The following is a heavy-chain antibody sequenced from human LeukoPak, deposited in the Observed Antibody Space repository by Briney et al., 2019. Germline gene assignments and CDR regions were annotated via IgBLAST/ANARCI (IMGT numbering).Heavy chain of an antibody. CDR2: IYYSGST. Sequence: SETLSLTCTVSGGSISSYYWSWIRQPPGKGLEWIGYIYYSGSTNYNPSLKSRVTISVDTSKNQFSLKLNSVTAADTAVYYCARALGAFDIWGQGTMVTVSS. V-gene: IGHV4-59*12. J-gene: IGHJ3*02. CDR1: GGSISSYY. CDR3: ARALGAFDI.